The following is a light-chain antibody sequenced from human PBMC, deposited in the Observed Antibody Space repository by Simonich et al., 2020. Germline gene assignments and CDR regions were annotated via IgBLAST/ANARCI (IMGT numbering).Light chain of an antibody. J-gene: IGKJ5*01. Sequence: EIVLTQSPATLSLSPGERPTLSCRASQSVSSYLAWYQQKPGMAPRLLIYDASNRANGIPARFSGSGSGTDFTLTISSLEPEDFAVYYCQQRSNWPPITFGQGTRLEIK. V-gene: IGKV3-11*01. CDR1: QSVSSY. CDR2: DAS. CDR3: QQRSNWPPIT.